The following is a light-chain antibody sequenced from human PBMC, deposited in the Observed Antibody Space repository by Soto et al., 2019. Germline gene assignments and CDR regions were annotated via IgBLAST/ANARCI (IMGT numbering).Light chain of an antibody. CDR1: SSDVGGYNY. CDR3: SSCTSSSTFYF. V-gene: IGLV2-14*01. CDR2: DVS. J-gene: IGLJ1*01. Sequence: QSALTQPGSVYGSPGQSITISCTGTSSDVGGYNYVSWYQQHPGKAPKLMIYDVSNRPSGVSNRFSGSKSGNTASLTISGLQAEDEADYYCSSCTSSSTFYFFGTGTKVTVL.